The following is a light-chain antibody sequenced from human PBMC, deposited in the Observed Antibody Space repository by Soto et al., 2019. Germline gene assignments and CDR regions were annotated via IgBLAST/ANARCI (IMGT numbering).Light chain of an antibody. J-gene: IGKJ2*01. Sequence: EIVWTQSPGTLSLSPGERATLSCRASQSVSSNYLAWYQQKPGQAPRLLIYGASSRATSIPDRFSGSGSGTDFTLTISRLEPEDFAVYYCHQYGSLYTFGQGTKVEIK. CDR3: HQYGSLYT. V-gene: IGKV3-20*01. CDR1: QSVSSNY. CDR2: GAS.